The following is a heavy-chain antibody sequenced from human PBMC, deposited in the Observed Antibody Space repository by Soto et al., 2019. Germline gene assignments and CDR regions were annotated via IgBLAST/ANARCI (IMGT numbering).Heavy chain of an antibody. V-gene: IGHV3-21*01. CDR2: ISSSSSYI. CDR3: ARDPTDYYDSSGYYWSFDY. J-gene: IGHJ4*02. Sequence: GGSLRLSCAASGFTFSSYSMNWVRQAPGKGLEWVSPISSSSSYIYYADSVKGRFTISRDNAKNSLYLQMNSLRAEDTAVYYCARDPTDYYDSSGYYWSFDYWGQGTLVTVSS. CDR1: GFTFSSYS. D-gene: IGHD3-22*01.